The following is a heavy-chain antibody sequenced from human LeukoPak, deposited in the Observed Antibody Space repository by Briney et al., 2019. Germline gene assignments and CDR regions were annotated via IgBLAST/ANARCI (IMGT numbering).Heavy chain of an antibody. CDR2: IYYSGST. J-gene: IGHJ6*03. CDR1: GGSISSYY. CDR3: ARDWGVSARPGYMDV. V-gene: IGHV4-59*01. Sequence: SETLSLTCTVSGGSISSYYWSWIRQPLGKGLEWIGYIYYSGSTKYNPSLKSRVTISVDTSKNQFSLRLSSVTAADTAVYYCARDWGVSARPGYMDVWGKGTTVTVSS. D-gene: IGHD6-6*01.